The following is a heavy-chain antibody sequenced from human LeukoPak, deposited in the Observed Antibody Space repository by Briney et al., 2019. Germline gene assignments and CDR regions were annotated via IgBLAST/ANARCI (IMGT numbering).Heavy chain of an antibody. V-gene: IGHV1-2*02. D-gene: IGHD1-26*01. Sequence: ASVKVSCKASGYTFTGYYLHWVRQAPGQGLEWMGCVNPNSGDTNYAQKFQGTVTMTRDTSISTVYMELSRLRADDSAVYYCARASGSYWWFDSWGQGTLVTVSS. CDR3: ARASGSYWWFDS. CDR1: GYTFTGYY. CDR2: VNPNSGDT. J-gene: IGHJ5*01.